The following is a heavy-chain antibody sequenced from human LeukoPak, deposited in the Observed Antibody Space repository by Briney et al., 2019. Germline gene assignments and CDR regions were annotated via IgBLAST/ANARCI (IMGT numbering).Heavy chain of an antibody. CDR1: GGSISSHY. V-gene: IGHV4-59*11. D-gene: IGHD1-14*01. Sequence: PLETLSLTCFVSGGSISSHYWTWIRQPPGKGLECIGDIFYTGSTTYSPPLKSRATISIETSKNQISLKLRSVTAADTAVYFCARGPRNDPWGQGTLVTVSS. CDR3: ARGPRNDP. J-gene: IGHJ5*02. CDR2: IFYTGST.